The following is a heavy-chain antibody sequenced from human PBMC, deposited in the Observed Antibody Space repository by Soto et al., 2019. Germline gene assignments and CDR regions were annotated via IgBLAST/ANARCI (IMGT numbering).Heavy chain of an antibody. Sequence: ASVKVSCKASGYTFTGYYMHWVRQAPGQGLEWMGWINPNSGGTNYAQKFQGRVTMTRDTSISTAYMELSRLRSDDTAVYYCARDAEAGYSPNFDYWGQGTLVTVS. J-gene: IGHJ4*02. CDR2: INPNSGGT. D-gene: IGHD6-13*01. CDR3: ARDAEAGYSPNFDY. CDR1: GYTFTGYY. V-gene: IGHV1-2*02.